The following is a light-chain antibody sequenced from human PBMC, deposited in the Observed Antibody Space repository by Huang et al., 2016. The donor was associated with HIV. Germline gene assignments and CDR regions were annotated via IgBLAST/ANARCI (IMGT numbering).Light chain of an antibody. CDR3: QQHYSTPWT. Sequence: DIVMTQSPDSLAVPLGERATISCVSSQSLLYSANKKHVHMNCLAWYQKNPGQPPNLLIFWASSRASGVPYRFSGSGSGTDFTLTISGLQAEDVAVYYCQQHYSTPWTFGQGTKVEIK. J-gene: IGKJ1*01. CDR1: QSLLYSANKKHVHMNC. CDR2: WAS. V-gene: IGKV4-1*01.